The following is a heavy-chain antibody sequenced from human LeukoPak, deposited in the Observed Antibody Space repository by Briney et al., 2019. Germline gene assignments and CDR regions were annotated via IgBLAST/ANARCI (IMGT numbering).Heavy chain of an antibody. V-gene: IGHV1-69*06. CDR1: EGTFSSYA. D-gene: IGHD2-15*01. Sequence: ASVKVSCKASEGTFSSYAISWVRQAPGQGLEWMGGIIPIFGTANYAQKFQGRVTITADKSTSTAYMELSSLRSEDTAVYYCASGGCSGGSCYSKKYYYYYMDVWGKGTTVTVSS. J-gene: IGHJ6*03. CDR2: IIPIFGTA. CDR3: ASGGCSGGSCYSKKYYYYYMDV.